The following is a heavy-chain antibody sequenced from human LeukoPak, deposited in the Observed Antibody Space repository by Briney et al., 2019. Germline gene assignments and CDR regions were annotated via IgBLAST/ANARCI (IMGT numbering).Heavy chain of an antibody. Sequence: SETLSLTCTVSGGSISSYYWSWIRQPPGKGLEWIGYIYYSGSTNYNPSLKSRVTISVDTSKNQFSLKLSSVTAADTAVYYCARYSSPIDYWGQGTLVTVSS. V-gene: IGHV4-59*01. D-gene: IGHD6-13*01. J-gene: IGHJ4*02. CDR3: ARYSSPIDY. CDR1: GGSISSYY. CDR2: IYYSGST.